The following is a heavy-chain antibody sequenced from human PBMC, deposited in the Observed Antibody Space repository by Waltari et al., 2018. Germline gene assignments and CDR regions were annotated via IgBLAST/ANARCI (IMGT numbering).Heavy chain of an antibody. Sequence: QVQLQESGPGLVKPSQTLSLTCTVPGGSISSGGYSLSWIRQHPGKGLEWIGYIYYSGSTYYNPSLKSLVTISVDTSKNQFSLKLSSVTAADTAVYYCARGPSGWSYTFDYWGQGTLVTVSS. J-gene: IGHJ4*02. CDR2: IYYSGST. V-gene: IGHV4-31*01. CDR1: GGSISSGGYS. CDR3: ARGPSGWSYTFDY. D-gene: IGHD6-19*01.